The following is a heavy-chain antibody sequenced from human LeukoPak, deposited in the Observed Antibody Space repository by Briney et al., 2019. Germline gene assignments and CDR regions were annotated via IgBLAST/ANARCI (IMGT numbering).Heavy chain of an antibody. D-gene: IGHD1-26*01. Sequence: GGSLRLSCAASGFTLSSYNMNWVRQAPGKGLAWVSSISSGSAYIYHADSVKGRFTISRDNAKNSLYLQMNSLRAEDTAVYFCTRDGYSGYFDYWGQGTLVTVSS. J-gene: IGHJ4*02. CDR1: GFTLSSYN. CDR2: ISSGSAYI. CDR3: TRDGYSGYFDY. V-gene: IGHV3-21*01.